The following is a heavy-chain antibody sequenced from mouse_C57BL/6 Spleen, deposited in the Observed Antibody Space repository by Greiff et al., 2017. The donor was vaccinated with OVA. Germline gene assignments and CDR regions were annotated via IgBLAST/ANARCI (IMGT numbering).Heavy chain of an antibody. CDR1: GYSITSGYY. CDR3: ARDLVGFGD. V-gene: IGHV3-6*01. J-gene: IGHJ2*01. D-gene: IGHD1-1*02. Sequence: EVKLQESGPGLVKPSQSLSLTCSVTGYSITSGYYWNWIRQFPGNKLEWMGYISYDGSNNYNPSLKNRISITRDRSEDRVFLKLNSVTTEDTATYDCARDLVGFGDWGQGTARRVSS. CDR2: ISYDGSN.